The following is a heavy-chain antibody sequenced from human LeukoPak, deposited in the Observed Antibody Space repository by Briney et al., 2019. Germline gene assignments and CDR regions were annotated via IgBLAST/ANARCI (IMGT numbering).Heavy chain of an antibody. CDR1: GYTFTSYG. Sequence: ASVKVSCKASGYTFTSYGISWVRQAPGQGLEWMGWISAYNGNTNYAQKLQGRVTMTTDTSTSTAYMELRSLRSDDTAVYYCARGPDYYGSGSKYFQHWGQGTLVTVSS. CDR2: ISAYNGNT. J-gene: IGHJ1*01. CDR3: ARGPDYYGSGSKYFQH. V-gene: IGHV1-18*01. D-gene: IGHD3-10*01.